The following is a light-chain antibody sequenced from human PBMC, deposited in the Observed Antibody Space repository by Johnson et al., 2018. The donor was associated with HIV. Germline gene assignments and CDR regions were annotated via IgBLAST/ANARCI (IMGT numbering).Light chain of an antibody. CDR3: GSWDSSLSAYV. V-gene: IGLV1-51*01. J-gene: IGLJ1*01. Sequence: SVLTQPPSVSAAPGQKVTISCSGSSSNIGNNYVSWYQQLPGTAPKLLIYDNNRRPSGIPDRFSGSKSGTSGTLGITGLQTGDEADYYCGSWDSSLSAYVFGTGTKVPVL. CDR2: DNN. CDR1: SSNIGNNY.